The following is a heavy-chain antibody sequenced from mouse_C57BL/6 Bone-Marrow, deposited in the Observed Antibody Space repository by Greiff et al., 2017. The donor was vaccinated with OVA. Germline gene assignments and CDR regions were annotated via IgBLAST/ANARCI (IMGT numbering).Heavy chain of an antibody. CDR1: GYTFTSYW. Sequence: QVQLQQPGAELVKPGASVKMSCTASGYTFTSYWITWVKQRPGQGLEWIGDIYPGSGSTNYNEKFKSKATLTVDTSSSTAYMQLSSLTSEDSAVYYCARSVPLPRYAVDYWGQGTSVTVSS. J-gene: IGHJ4*01. D-gene: IGHD2-1*01. CDR3: ARSVPLPRYAVDY. V-gene: IGHV1-55*01. CDR2: IYPGSGST.